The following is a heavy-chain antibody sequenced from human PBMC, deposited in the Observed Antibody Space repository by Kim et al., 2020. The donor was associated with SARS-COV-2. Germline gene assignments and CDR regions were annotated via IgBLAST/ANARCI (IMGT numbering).Heavy chain of an antibody. Sequence: GRFTTSRDNSKNTLYLQMNSLRAEDTAVYYCARGNGQQLVRPDYYYGMDVWGQGTTVTVSS. J-gene: IGHJ6*02. V-gene: IGHV3-30*07. CDR3: ARGNGQQLVRPDYYYGMDV. D-gene: IGHD6-13*01.